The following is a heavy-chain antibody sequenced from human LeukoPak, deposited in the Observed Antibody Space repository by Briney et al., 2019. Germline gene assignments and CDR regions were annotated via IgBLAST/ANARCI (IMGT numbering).Heavy chain of an antibody. CDR1: GGTFSSYA. CDR3: ARGTLRYFDWFNSENWFDP. V-gene: IGHV1-69*05. CDR2: IIPIFGTA. J-gene: IGHJ5*02. Sequence: ASVKVSCKASGGTFSSYAISWVRQAPGQGLEWMGGIIPIFGTANYAQKFQGRVTITTDESTSTAYMELSSLRSEDTAVYYCARGTLRYFDWFNSENWFDPWGQGTLVTVSS. D-gene: IGHD3-9*01.